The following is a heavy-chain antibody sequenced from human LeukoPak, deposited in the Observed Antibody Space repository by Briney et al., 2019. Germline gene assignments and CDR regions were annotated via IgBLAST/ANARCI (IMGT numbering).Heavy chain of an antibody. CDR2: IYYSGST. J-gene: IGHJ6*03. V-gene: IGHV4-4*02. CDR3: ARGDYYYYYMDV. CDR1: GGSISSSNW. Sequence: TSGTLSLTCAVSGGSISSSNWWSWVRQPPGKGLEWIGYIYYSGSTYYNPSLKSRVTISVDTSKNQFSLKLSSVTAADTAVYYCARGDYYYYYMDVWGKGTTVTVSS.